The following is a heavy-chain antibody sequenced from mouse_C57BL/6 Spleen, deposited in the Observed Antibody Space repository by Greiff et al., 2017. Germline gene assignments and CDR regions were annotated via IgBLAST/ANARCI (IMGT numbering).Heavy chain of an antibody. CDR1: GYTFTSYW. CDR2: IDPSDRYT. CDR3: ARYDGYYGFDY. Sequence: QVQLQQPGAELVKPGASVKLSCKASGYTFTSYWMQWVKQRPGQGLEWIGEIDPSDRYTNYNQKFKGKATLTVDTSSSTAYMQLSSLTSEDSAVYYCARYDGYYGFDYWGQGTTLTVSS. V-gene: IGHV1-50*01. D-gene: IGHD2-3*01. J-gene: IGHJ2*01.